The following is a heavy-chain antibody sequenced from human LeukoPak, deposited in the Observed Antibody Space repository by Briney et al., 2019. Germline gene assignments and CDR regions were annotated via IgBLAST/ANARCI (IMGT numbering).Heavy chain of an antibody. CDR1: GFTFSSYS. Sequence: PGGSLRLSRAASGFTFSSYSMNWVRQAPGKGLEWVSSISSSSSYIYYADSVKGRFTISRGNAKNSLYLQMNSLRAEDTAVYYCARDRGRWLQSDAFDIWGQGTMVTVSS. D-gene: IGHD5-24*01. V-gene: IGHV3-21*01. CDR3: ARDRGRWLQSDAFDI. J-gene: IGHJ3*02. CDR2: ISSSSSYI.